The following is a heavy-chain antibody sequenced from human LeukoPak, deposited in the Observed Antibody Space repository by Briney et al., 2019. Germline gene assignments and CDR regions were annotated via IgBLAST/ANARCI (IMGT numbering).Heavy chain of an antibody. CDR1: GGTFSSYA. CDR2: IIPIFGTA. CDR3: ARGQHWNYRDYYYYYMDV. Sequence: SVKVFCKASGGTFSSYAISWVRQAPGQGLEWMGGIIPIFGTANYAQKFQGRVTITTDESTSTAYMELSSLRSEDTAVYYCARGQHWNYRDYYYYYMDVWGKGTTVNVSS. V-gene: IGHV1-69*05. J-gene: IGHJ6*03. D-gene: IGHD1-7*01.